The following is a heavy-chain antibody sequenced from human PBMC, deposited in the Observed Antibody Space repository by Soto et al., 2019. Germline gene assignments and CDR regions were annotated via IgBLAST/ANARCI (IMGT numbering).Heavy chain of an antibody. Sequence: QVQLVQSGGEVKRPGASVKVSCKTSGYTFSNYGITWVRQAPGQPLEWLGWISLYSDGTNYAQKFQGRGSMTTDTSTTTAYMELRSLRSDGTAVYYCARVVPGAEAWFGPWGQGTLVTVSS. CDR2: ISLYSDGT. D-gene: IGHD2-2*01. J-gene: IGHJ5*02. V-gene: IGHV1-18*01. CDR3: ARVVPGAEAWFGP. CDR1: GYTFSNYG.